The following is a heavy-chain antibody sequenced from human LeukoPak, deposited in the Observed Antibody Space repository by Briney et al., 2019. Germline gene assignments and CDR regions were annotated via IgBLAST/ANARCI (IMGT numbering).Heavy chain of an antibody. CDR1: GFTFSTYD. Sequence: GGSLRLSCAAPGFTFSTYDMRWVRQGTGKGLEWVSAIGSAGDTYYPGSVKGRFTISRENAKNSLYLQMNTLRAGDTAVYYCARGTMGGFDYWGRGILVSVCS. D-gene: IGHD1-26*01. J-gene: IGHJ4*02. V-gene: IGHV3-13*04. CDR3: ARGTMGGFDY. CDR2: IGSAGDT.